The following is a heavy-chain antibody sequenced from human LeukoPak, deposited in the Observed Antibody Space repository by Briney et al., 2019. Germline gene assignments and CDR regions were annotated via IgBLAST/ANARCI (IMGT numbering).Heavy chain of an antibody. CDR2: INAGNGNT. Sequence: ASVKVSCKASGYTFTSYAMHWVRQAPGQRLEWMGWINAGNGNTEYSQKFQGRVTITRDTSASTAYMELSSLRSEDTAVYYCALTEGDRYYYYGMDVWGQGTTVTVSS. V-gene: IGHV1-3*01. J-gene: IGHJ6*02. CDR3: ALTEGDRYYYYGMDV. CDR1: GYTFTSYA. D-gene: IGHD2-21*02.